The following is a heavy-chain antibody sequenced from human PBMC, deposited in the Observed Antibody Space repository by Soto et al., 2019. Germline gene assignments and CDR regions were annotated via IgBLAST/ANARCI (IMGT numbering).Heavy chain of an antibody. V-gene: IGHV4-38-2*02. CDR1: GYSISSGYY. D-gene: IGHD5-18*01. J-gene: IGHJ6*02. CDR2: IYHSGST. Sequence: SETLSLTCAVSGYSISSGYYWGWIRQPPGKGLEWIGSIYHSGSTYYNPSPKSRVTLSVDTSKNQFSLKLSSVTAADTAVYYCARDEAAMAAYYYYGMDVWGQGTTVTVSS. CDR3: ARDEAAMAAYYYYGMDV.